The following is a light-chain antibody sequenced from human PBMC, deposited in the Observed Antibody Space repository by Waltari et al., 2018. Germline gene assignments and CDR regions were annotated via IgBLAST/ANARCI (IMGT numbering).Light chain of an antibody. Sequence: EIVLTQSPGTLSLSPGERATLSCRASQSVSRSLAWYQQKAGQAPRLLIYAAFNRAPGIPEVFRSGGSGTVFSLTSSVLEPEDFAVYYCQHYVRLPATFGQGTKVEIK. CDR3: QHYVRLPAT. CDR1: QSVSRS. J-gene: IGKJ1*01. V-gene: IGKV3-20*01. CDR2: AAF.